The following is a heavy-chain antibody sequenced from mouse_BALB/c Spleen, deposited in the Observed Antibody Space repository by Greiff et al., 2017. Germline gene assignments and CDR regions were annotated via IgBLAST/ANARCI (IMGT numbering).Heavy chain of an antibody. CDR2: INPYNDGT. J-gene: IGHJ3*01. D-gene: IGHD1-1*01. CDR3: ARSYYYGSSYDWFAY. V-gene: IGHV1-14*01. Sequence: VQLQQSGPELVKPGASVKMSCKASGYTFTSYVMHWVKQKPGQGLEWIGYINPYNDGTKYNEKFKGKATLTSDKSSSTAYMELSSLTSEDSAVYYCARSYYYGSSYDWFAYWGQGTLVTVSA. CDR1: GYTFTSYV.